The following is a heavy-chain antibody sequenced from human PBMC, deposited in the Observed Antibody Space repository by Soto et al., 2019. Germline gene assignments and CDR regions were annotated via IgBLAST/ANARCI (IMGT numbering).Heavy chain of an antibody. CDR2: ISSSSSYT. Sequence: GGALRLSCGASGFTFSDYYMSWVRQAPGKGLEWVSYISSSSSYTNYADSVKGRFTISRDNAKNSLYLQMNSLRAEDTAVYYCARDRYYSEPDYWGQGTLVTVSS. CDR3: ARDRYYSEPDY. CDR1: GFTFSDYY. J-gene: IGHJ4*02. V-gene: IGHV3-11*06. D-gene: IGHD3-22*01.